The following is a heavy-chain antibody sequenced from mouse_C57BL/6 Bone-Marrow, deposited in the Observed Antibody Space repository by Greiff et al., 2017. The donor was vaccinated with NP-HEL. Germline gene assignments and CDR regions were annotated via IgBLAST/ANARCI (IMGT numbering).Heavy chain of an antibody. V-gene: IGHV1-18*01. CDR1: GYTFTDYN. CDR3: ARKYIYYGNYAWFAY. J-gene: IGHJ3*01. Sequence: EVKLQESGPELVKPGASVKIPCKASGYTFTDYNMDWVKQSHGKSLEWIGDINPNNGGTIYNQKFKGKATLTVDKSSSTAYMELRSLTSEDTAVYYCARKYIYYGNYAWFAYWGQGTLVTVSA. D-gene: IGHD2-1*01. CDR2: INPNNGGT.